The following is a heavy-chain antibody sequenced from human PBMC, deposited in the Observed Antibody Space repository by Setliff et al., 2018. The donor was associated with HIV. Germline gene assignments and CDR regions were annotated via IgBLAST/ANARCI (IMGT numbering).Heavy chain of an antibody. Sequence: GGSLRLSCAASGFTFSSYSMNWVRQAPGKGLEWVSSISSNSSYIYYADSVKGRFTISRDNAKNSLYLQMNSLRAEDTAVYHCARVKPHLRRSGSYWIVDYWGQGTLVTVSS. CDR3: ARVKPHLRRSGSYWIVDY. J-gene: IGHJ4*02. CDR2: ISSNSSYI. V-gene: IGHV3-21*01. D-gene: IGHD1-26*01. CDR1: GFTFSSYS.